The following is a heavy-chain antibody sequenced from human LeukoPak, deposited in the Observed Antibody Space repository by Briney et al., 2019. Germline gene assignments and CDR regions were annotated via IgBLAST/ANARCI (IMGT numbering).Heavy chain of an antibody. Sequence: AGGSLRHSRAPSTFTLSTYSMNWVRAALGEGLEWVSYISTTGSYMYYADSVKGRFTIARNNAKTTLYLQMNSLRAEDTAVYYWGGGPGITGSAGYFDYWGQGTLVTVSS. CDR2: ISTTGSYM. D-gene: IGHD1-20*01. CDR1: TFTLSTYS. CDR3: GGGPGITGSAGYFDY. J-gene: IGHJ4*02. V-gene: IGHV3-21*01.